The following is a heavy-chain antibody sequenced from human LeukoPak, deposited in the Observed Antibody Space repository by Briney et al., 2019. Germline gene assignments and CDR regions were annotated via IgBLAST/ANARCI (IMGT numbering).Heavy chain of an antibody. J-gene: IGHJ3*02. Sequence: GGSLRLSCATSGFTFRSYWMHWVRQAPGKGLVWVSRLNFDGSDTSYADSVKGRFTISRDNAENTLYLQMNSLRAEDTAVYYCARRFQNALRSLSDDAFDIWGQGTTVTVSS. CDR3: ARRFQNALRSLSDDAFDI. CDR1: GFTFRSYW. D-gene: IGHD3-3*01. CDR2: LNFDGSDT. V-gene: IGHV3-74*01.